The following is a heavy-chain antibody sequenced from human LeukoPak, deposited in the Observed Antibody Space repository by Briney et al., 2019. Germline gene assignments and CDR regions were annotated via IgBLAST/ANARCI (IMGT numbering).Heavy chain of an antibody. CDR2: TRNKANSYTT. V-gene: IGHV3-72*01. D-gene: IGHD3-22*01. CDR1: GFTFSDHY. CDR3: ALTYCYDSSKNY. J-gene: IGHJ4*02. Sequence: GGSLRLSCAASGFTFSDHYMDWVRQAPGKGLEWVGRTRNKANSYTTEYAASVKGRFTISRDDSKNSLYLQMNSLKTEDTAVYYCALTYCYDSSKNYWGQGTLVTVSS.